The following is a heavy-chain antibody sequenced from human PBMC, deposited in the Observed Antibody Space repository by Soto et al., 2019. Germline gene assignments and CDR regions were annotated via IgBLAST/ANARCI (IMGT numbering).Heavy chain of an antibody. CDR1: GGSFSGYY. D-gene: IGHD3-10*01. V-gene: IGHV4-34*01. CDR2: INHSGST. J-gene: IGHJ4*02. CDR3: ARRATTYYYGSGSYGGFDY. Sequence: PSETLSLTCAVYGGSFSGYYWSWIRQPPGKGLEWIGEINHSGSTNYNPSLKSRVTISVDPSKNQFSLKLSSVTAADTAVYYCARRATTYYYGSGSYGGFDYWGQGTLVTVSS.